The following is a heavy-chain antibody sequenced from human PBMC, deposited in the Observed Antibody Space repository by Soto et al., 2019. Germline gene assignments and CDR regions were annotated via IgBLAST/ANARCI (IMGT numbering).Heavy chain of an antibody. V-gene: IGHV1-69*01. CDR3: ARDLILSGRGYYYMDV. J-gene: IGHJ6*03. CDR1: GGTFSSYA. Sequence: QVQLVQSGAEVKKPGSSVKVSCKASGGTFSSYAISWLRQAPGQGLEWMGGINPIFGAANYAQKFQDRVTITADESTSTAYMELSSLGSEDTAVYYCARDLILSGRGYYYMDVWGKGTTVTVSS. CDR2: INPIFGAA. D-gene: IGHD3-10*01.